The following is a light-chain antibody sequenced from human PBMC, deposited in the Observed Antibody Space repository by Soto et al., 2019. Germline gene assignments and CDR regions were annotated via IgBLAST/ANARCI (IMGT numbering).Light chain of an antibody. J-gene: IGLJ2*01. CDR3: GTWDSSLSAGGV. CDR1: SSNIGNNY. Sequence: QSVLTQPPSVSAAPGQTVTISCSGSSSNIGNNYVSWYQQLPGTAPKLIIYDNNKRHSGSPDRFSGSKSGTSASLGITGLQTGDEADYYCGTWDSSLSAGGVFGGGTKLTVL. CDR2: DNN. V-gene: IGLV1-51*01.